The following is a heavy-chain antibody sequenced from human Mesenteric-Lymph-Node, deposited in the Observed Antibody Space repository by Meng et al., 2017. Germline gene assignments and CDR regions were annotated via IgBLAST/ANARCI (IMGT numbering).Heavy chain of an antibody. Sequence: SETLSLTCSVSGGSISSSTYYWGRLRQFPDKGLEWIGSFYYGRSSFQNLTLRSRVTISVDTSRNQFALKLNSVTAADTAVYCCAREDGARSGSIYWSQGTRVTVSS. D-gene: IGHD3-10*01. CDR3: AREDGARSGSIY. J-gene: IGHJ4*02. CDR2: FYYGRSS. V-gene: IGHV4-39*06. CDR1: GGSISSSTYY.